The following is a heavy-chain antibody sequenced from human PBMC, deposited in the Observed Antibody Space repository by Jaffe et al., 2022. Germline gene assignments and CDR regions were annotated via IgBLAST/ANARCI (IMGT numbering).Heavy chain of an antibody. J-gene: IGHJ4*02. CDR3: ARHRSNWNDVDLIDY. CDR1: GGSISSSSYY. Sequence: QLQLQESGPGLVKPSETLSLTCTVSGGSISSSSYYWGWIRQPPGKGLEWIGSIYYSGSTYYNPSLKSRVTISVDTSKNQFSLKLSSVTAADTAVYYCARHRSNWNDVDLIDYWGQGTLVTVSS. CDR2: IYYSGST. D-gene: IGHD1-1*01. V-gene: IGHV4-39*01.